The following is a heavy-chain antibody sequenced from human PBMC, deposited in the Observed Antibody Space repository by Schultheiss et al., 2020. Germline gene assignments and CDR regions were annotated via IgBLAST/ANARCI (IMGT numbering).Heavy chain of an antibody. J-gene: IGHJ5*02. CDR1: GYTFTGYY. V-gene: IGHV1-2*06. CDR2: INPDNGGT. Sequence: ASVKVSCKASGYTFTGYYMHWVRQAPGQGLEWMGRINPDNGGTNYAQNFQGRVTVTRDTSISTFYMELSRLRSDDTAVYYCARGPHTDWFDPWGQGTLVTVSS. CDR3: ARGPHTDWFDP.